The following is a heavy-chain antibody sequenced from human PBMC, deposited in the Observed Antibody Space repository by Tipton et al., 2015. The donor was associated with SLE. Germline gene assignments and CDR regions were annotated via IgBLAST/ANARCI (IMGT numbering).Heavy chain of an antibody. D-gene: IGHD1-26*01. Sequence: TLSLTCTVSGGSISSYYWSWIRQPPGKGLEWIGYIHYSGSTNYNPSLKSRVTISVDKSKNQFSLKLSSVTAADTAVYYCARVIVGATGWFDPWGQGTLVTVSS. V-gene: IGHV4-59*01. CDR2: IHYSGST. CDR3: ARVIVGATGWFDP. CDR1: GGSISSYY. J-gene: IGHJ5*02.